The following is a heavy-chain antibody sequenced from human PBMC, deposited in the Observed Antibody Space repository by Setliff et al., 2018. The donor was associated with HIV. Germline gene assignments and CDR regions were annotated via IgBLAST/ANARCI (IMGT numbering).Heavy chain of an antibody. J-gene: IGHJ4*01. CDR2: INLNSGGT. V-gene: IGHV1-2*06. Sequence: GASVKVSCKASGYTSTGCYVHWVRQAPGQGLEWMGRINLNSGGTTYAQRFQGRVTMTWDTSISTAYMELSRLTSDDTAVYYCARSSISEYLLYYWGHGTLVTVSS. CDR3: ARSSISEYLLYY. D-gene: IGHD2-2*02. CDR1: GYTSTGCY.